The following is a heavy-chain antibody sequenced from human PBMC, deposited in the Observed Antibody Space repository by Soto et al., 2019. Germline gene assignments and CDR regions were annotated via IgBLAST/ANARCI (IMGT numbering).Heavy chain of an antibody. CDR2: IKSKTDGGTT. CDR1: GFTFSNAW. V-gene: IGHV3-15*07. Sequence: GGSLRLSCAASGFTFSNAWMNWVRQAPGKGLEWVGRIKSKTDGGTTDYAAPVKGRFTISRDDSKNTLYLQMNSLKTEDTAVYYCTTTNPSDILTGYYPDAFDIWGQGTMVTVSS. CDR3: TTTNPSDILTGYYPDAFDI. D-gene: IGHD3-9*01. J-gene: IGHJ3*02.